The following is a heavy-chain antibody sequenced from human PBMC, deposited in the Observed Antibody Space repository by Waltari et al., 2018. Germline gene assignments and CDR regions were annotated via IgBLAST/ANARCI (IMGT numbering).Heavy chain of an antibody. CDR2: ISYDGSNT. J-gene: IGHJ4*02. CDR1: GFTFSSYG. CDR3: AKECGSYRHPFDY. V-gene: IGHV3-30*18. D-gene: IGHD1-26*01. Sequence: QVQLVESGGGVVQPGRSLRLSCAASGFTFSSYGMHWVRQAPGKGLVWVAVISYDGSNTYYSDSVQGRFTISRDNSKHTLYLQMNSLRAEDTAVYYCAKECGSYRHPFDYWGQGPLVTVSS.